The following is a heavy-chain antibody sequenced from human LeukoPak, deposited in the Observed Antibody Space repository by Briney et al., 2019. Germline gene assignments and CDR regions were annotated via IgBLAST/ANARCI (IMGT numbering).Heavy chain of an antibody. CDR2: IYPGDSDT. CDR3: ARQPYSTVTSHFDY. Sequence: GESLKISCKGSGYSFTSYWFAWVRQMSGKGLEWMGIIYPGDSDTRYSPSFQGQVTISADKSISTAYLQWSSLKASDTAMYYCARQPYSTVTSHFDYWGQGTLVTVSS. J-gene: IGHJ4*02. D-gene: IGHD4-17*01. V-gene: IGHV5-51*01. CDR1: GYSFTSYW.